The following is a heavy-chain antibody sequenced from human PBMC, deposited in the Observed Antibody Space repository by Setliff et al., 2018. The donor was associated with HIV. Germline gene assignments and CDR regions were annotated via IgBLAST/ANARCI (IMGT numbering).Heavy chain of an antibody. Sequence: GASVKVSCKASGGTFSSYAISWVRQAPGQGLEWMGWINTNTGNPTYAQGFTGRFVFSLDTSVSTAYLQISSLKAEDSAIYYCARVSDTGVDPQNHRDYWGQGTPVTVSS. CDR1: GGTFSSYA. CDR3: ARVSDTGVDPQNHRDY. CDR2: INTNTGNP. D-gene: IGHD2-21*01. J-gene: IGHJ4*02. V-gene: IGHV7-4-1*02.